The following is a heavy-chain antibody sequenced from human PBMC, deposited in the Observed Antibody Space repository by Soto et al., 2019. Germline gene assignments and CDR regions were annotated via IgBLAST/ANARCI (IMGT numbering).Heavy chain of an antibody. CDR2: ISSSSSYI. V-gene: IGHV3-21*01. Sequence: PGGSLRLSCAASGFTFSSYSMNWVRQAPGKGLEWVSSISSSSSYIYYADSVKGRFTISRDNAKNSLYLQMNSLRAEDTAVYYCARDLLAASTKLNWFDPWGQGTLVTVSS. J-gene: IGHJ5*02. CDR3: ARDLLAASTKLNWFDP. D-gene: IGHD6-13*01. CDR1: GFTFSSYS.